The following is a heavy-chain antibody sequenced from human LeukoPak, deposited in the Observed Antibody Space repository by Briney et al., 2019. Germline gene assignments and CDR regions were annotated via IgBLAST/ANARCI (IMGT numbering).Heavy chain of an antibody. Sequence: SSETLSLTCTVSGGSISNYYWSWIRQPPRKGLEWLGYISYSASSNYNPSLKSRVSISVDTSKNKFSLKLNSVTAADTAVYYCAREAADGIYYYYYYMDVWGKGTTVTVSS. CDR2: ISYSASS. V-gene: IGHV4-59*01. CDR3: AREAADGIYYYYYYMDV. J-gene: IGHJ6*03. D-gene: IGHD6-13*01. CDR1: GGSISNYY.